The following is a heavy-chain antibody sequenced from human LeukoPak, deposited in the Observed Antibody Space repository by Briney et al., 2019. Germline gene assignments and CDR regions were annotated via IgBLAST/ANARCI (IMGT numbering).Heavy chain of an antibody. CDR1: GYTFSDYY. V-gene: IGHV1-2*02. J-gene: IGHJ4*02. D-gene: IGHD5-24*01. CDR3: ARDGRRLQLAWDY. CDR2: INPDSGGT. Sequence: ASVKVSCKASGYTFSDYYMQWVRQAPGQGLEWMGWINPDSGGTNYAQKFQGRVTMTTDTSIGTVYMELSRLKSDDTAVYYCARDGRRLQLAWDYWGQGALVTVSS.